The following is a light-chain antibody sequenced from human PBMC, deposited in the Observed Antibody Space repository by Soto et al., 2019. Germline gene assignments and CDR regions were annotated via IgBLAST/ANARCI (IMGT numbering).Light chain of an antibody. J-gene: IGKJ1*01. V-gene: IGKV3-20*01. CDR1: QTVSSTY. CDR2: GAS. Sequence: IVFTQSPGTLSLSPGETATLSCRASQTVSSTYLAWYQHKPGRAPRLLIDGASSRAAGIPDRFSGSGSGTDFTLTISRLEPEDLAVYYCQQYDYLVTFGQGTKVDIK. CDR3: QQYDYLVT.